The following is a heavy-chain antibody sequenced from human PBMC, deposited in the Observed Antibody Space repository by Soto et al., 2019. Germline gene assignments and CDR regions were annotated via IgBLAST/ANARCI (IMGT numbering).Heavy chain of an antibody. V-gene: IGHV4-4*02. J-gene: IGHJ6*02. CDR3: ARVSGSYYYGMDV. CDR1: GGSISSSYW. Sequence: QVQLQESGPGLVKPSGTLSLTCAVSGGSISSSYWWSWVRQPPGKGLEWIGEIYHSGSTNYNTSLKSRVTISVDKSKNQFSLKVTSVTAADTAVYYCARVSGSYYYGMDVWGQGTTVTDSS. CDR2: IYHSGST.